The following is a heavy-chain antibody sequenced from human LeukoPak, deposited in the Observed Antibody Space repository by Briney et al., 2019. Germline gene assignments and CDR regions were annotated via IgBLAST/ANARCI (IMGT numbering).Heavy chain of an antibody. CDR1: GFTVSSNY. V-gene: IGHV3-66*01. CDR2: IYSGGST. D-gene: IGHD3-10*01. CDR3: ARDRFGEVHAFQH. J-gene: IGHJ1*01. Sequence: GGSLRLSCAASGFTVSSNYMSWVRQAPGKGLEWVSVIYSGGSTYYADSVKGRFTISRDNSKNTLYLRMNSLRAEDTAVYYCARDRFGEVHAFQHWGQGTLVTVSS.